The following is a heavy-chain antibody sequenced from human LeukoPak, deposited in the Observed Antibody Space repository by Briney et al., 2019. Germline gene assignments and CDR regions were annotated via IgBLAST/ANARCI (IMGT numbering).Heavy chain of an antibody. Sequence: GASVKVSCKASGGTFSSYAISWVRQAPGQGPEWMGGIIPIFGTANYAQKFQGRVTITADESTSTAYMELSSLRSEDTAVYYCAGVPSAAGYYFDYWGQGTLVTVSS. J-gene: IGHJ4*02. CDR1: GGTFSSYA. D-gene: IGHD6-13*01. V-gene: IGHV1-69*13. CDR3: AGVPSAAGYYFDY. CDR2: IIPIFGTA.